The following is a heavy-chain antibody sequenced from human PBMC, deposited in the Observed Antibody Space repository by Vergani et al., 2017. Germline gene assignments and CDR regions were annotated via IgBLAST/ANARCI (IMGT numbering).Heavy chain of an antibody. CDR2: INHSGST. CDR1: GGSFSGYY. D-gene: IGHD3-3*01. J-gene: IGHJ3*02. V-gene: IGHV4-34*01. CDR3: ARAPIGSTIFGVVIIRFAFDI. Sequence: QVQLQQWGAGLLKPSETLSLTCAVYGGSFSGYYWSWIRQPPGKGLEWIGEINHSGSTNYNPSLKSRVTISVDTSKNQFSLKLSSVTAADTAVYYCARAPIGSTIFGVVIIRFAFDIWGQGTMVTVSS.